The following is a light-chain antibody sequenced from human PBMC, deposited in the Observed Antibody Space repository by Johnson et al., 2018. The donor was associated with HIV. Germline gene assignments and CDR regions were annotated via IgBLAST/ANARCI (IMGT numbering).Light chain of an antibody. CDR2: EDN. V-gene: IGLV1-51*02. Sequence: SVLTQPPSVSAAPGQTVNISCSGNVSNIESYFVSWYQQLPGAAPTLLIYEDNKRPSGIPDRFSGSKSGATATLGITGLQTGDEAAYYCGIWDASLSPLYVFGTGTTITVL. CDR1: VSNIESYF. J-gene: IGLJ1*01. CDR3: GIWDASLSPLYV.